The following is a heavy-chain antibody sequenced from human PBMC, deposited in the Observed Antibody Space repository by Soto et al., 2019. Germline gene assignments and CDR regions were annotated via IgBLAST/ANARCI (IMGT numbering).Heavy chain of an antibody. D-gene: IGHD2-2*01. Sequence: GGSLRLSCAASGFTFSDYYMSWIRQAPGKGLEWVSYISSSGSTIYYADSVKGRFTISRDNAKNSLYLQMNSLRAEDTAVYYCARDGNGYCSSTSCYDNNDYWGQGTLVTVSS. CDR2: ISSSGSTI. CDR1: GFTFSDYY. CDR3: ARDGNGYCSSTSCYDNNDY. V-gene: IGHV3-11*01. J-gene: IGHJ4*02.